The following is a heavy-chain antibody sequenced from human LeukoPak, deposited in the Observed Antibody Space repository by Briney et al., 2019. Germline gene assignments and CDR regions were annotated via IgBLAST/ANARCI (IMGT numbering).Heavy chain of an antibody. V-gene: IGHV1-2*02. Sequence: GASVKVSCKASGYTFTGYYMHWVRPAPGQGLEWMGWINPNSGGTNYAQKFQGRVTMTRDTSISTAYMELSRLRSDDTAVYYCARECRGSLIAYCGGYYFDYWGQGTLVTVSS. CDR1: GYTFTGYY. J-gene: IGHJ4*02. CDR2: INPNSGGT. CDR3: ARECRGSLIAYCGGYYFDY. D-gene: IGHD2-21*01.